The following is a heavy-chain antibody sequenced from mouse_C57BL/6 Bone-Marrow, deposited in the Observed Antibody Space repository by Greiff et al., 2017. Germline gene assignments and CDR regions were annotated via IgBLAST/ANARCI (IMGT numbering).Heavy chain of an antibody. D-gene: IGHD4-1*01. CDR2: IRLKSDNYAT. V-gene: IGHV6-3*01. CDR3: PITGTKGYFDY. J-gene: IGHJ2*01. CDR1: GFTFSNYW. Sequence: EVQLQQSGGGLVQPGGSMKLSCVASGFTFSNYWMNWVRQSPEKGLEWVAQIRLKSDNYATHYAESVKGRFTISRDDSKSSVYLQMNNLRAEDTGIYYCPITGTKGYFDYWGQGTTLTVSS.